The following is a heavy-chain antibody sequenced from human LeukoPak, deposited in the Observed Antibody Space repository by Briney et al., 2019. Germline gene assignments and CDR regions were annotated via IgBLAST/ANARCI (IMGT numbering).Heavy chain of an antibody. V-gene: IGHV1-69*01. Sequence: SVKVSCKASGGTFSSYAISWVRQAPGQGLEWMGGVIPIFGTANYAQKFQGRVTITADESTSTAYMELSSLRSEDTAVYYCARDGRAQFYDSSGYYPQWGQGTLVTVSS. J-gene: IGHJ4*02. CDR3: ARDGRAQFYDSSGYYPQ. CDR1: GGTFSSYA. D-gene: IGHD3-22*01. CDR2: VIPIFGTA.